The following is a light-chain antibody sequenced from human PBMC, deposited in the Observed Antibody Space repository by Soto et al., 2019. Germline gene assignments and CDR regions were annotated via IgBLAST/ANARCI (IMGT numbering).Light chain of an antibody. CDR3: WTWDSSLSAGV. CDR1: SSNIGENF. V-gene: IGLV1-51*01. CDR2: DTS. Sequence: QSVLTQPPSVSAAPGQKVTISCSGSSSNIGENFVSWYQHIPGTAPKLVIHDTSGRPSGIPDRFSGSKSGTSAILGITGLQTGDEATYYCWTWDSSLSAGVFGGGTQLPVL. J-gene: IGLJ3*02.